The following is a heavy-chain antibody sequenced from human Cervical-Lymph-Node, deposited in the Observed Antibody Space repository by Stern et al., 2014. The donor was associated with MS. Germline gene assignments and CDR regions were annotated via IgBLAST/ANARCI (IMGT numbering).Heavy chain of an antibody. D-gene: IGHD6-19*01. CDR2: INTNTGNP. J-gene: IGHJ4*02. Sequence: QVQLVQSGSELKKPGASVKVSCKASGYTFTSYAMDWVRQAPGQGLEWMGWINTNTGNPTYAQGFTGRFVFSLDTSVSTAYLQISSLKAEDTAVYYCTPGIAVAGMTQFDYWGQGTLVTVSS. V-gene: IGHV7-4-1*02. CDR3: TPGIAVAGMTQFDY. CDR1: GYTFTSYA.